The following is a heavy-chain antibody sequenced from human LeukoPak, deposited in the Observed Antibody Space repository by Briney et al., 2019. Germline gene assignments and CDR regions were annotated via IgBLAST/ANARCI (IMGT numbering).Heavy chain of an antibody. J-gene: IGHJ5*02. CDR1: GGSISTYY. CDR2: IYYSGST. Sequence: SETLSLTFTVSGGSISTYYWSWIRQPPGKGLEWIGYIYYSGSTNYNPSLKSRVTISIDTSKNQFSLNLISVTAADTAVYYCARGPNCSGGSCYLNWFDPWGQGTLVTVSS. V-gene: IGHV4-59*01. D-gene: IGHD2-15*01. CDR3: ARGPNCSGGSCYLNWFDP.